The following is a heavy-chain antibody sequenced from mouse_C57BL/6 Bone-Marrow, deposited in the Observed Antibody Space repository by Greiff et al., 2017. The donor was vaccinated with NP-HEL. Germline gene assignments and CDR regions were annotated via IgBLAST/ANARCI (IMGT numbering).Heavy chain of an antibody. CDR3: AKDRGRVFDY. V-gene: IGHV1-53*01. CDR1: SSPFPLSF. Sequence: QLQQPGTELVKPRASVPLSLPSSSSPFPLSFLPFFPPLPLQCLYLILNINPINCCTNYNEKFKSKATLTVDKSSSTAYMQLSSLTSEDSAVYYCAKDRGRVFDYWGQGTTLTVSS. J-gene: IGHJ2*01. CDR2: INPINCCT.